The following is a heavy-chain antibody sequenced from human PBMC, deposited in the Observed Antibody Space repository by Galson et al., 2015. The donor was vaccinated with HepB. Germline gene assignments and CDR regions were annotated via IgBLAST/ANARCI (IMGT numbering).Heavy chain of an antibody. CDR2: ISSSSSYT. D-gene: IGHD3-16*01. Sequence: SLRLSCAASGFTFSDYYMSWIRQAPGKGLEWVSYISSSSSYTNYADSVKGRFTISRDNAKNSLYLQMNSLRAEDTAVYYCAREHRYPGGQFDPWGQGTLVTVSS. CDR3: AREHRYPGGQFDP. V-gene: IGHV3-11*06. J-gene: IGHJ5*02. CDR1: GFTFSDYY.